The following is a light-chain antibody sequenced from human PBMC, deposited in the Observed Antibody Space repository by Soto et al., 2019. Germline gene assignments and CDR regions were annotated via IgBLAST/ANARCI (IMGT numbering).Light chain of an antibody. Sequence: EIVMTQSPATLSVSPGERATLSCRASQSVSNYLAWYQQKPGQAPRLLIYGASTRATGIPARFSGSGSGTEFTLTISSLQSEDFGVYYCQQYHKWPPITFGGGTKVEIK. V-gene: IGKV3-15*01. J-gene: IGKJ4*01. CDR1: QSVSNY. CDR2: GAS. CDR3: QQYHKWPPIT.